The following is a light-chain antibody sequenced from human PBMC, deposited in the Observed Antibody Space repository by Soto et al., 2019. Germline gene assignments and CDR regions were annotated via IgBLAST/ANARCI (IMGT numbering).Light chain of an antibody. CDR3: QQYENLRLHT. CDR1: QKISNY. J-gene: IGKJ2*01. CDR2: DAS. Sequence: DIQMTQSPSSLSASVGDRITITCRASQKISNYLNWYQQKPGRAPKLLIYDASTLETGVPSRFSGSGSGTHFTFTISSLQPEDVGTYYCQQYENLRLHTFGPGTKL. V-gene: IGKV1-33*01.